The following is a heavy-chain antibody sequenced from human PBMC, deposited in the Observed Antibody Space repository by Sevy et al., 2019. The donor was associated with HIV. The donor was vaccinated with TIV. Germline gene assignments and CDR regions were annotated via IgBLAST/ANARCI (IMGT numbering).Heavy chain of an antibody. V-gene: IGHV3-48*02. CDR2: ISSSSSTI. CDR3: AREGNIEYYYYYYYGMDV. Sequence: GGSLRLSCAASGFTFSSYSMNWVRQAPGKGLEWVSYISSSSSTIYDADSVKGRFTISRDNAKNSLYLQMNSLRDEVTAVYYCAREGNIEYYYYYYYGMDVWGQGTTVTVSS. J-gene: IGHJ6*02. CDR1: GFTFSSYS. D-gene: IGHD6-6*01.